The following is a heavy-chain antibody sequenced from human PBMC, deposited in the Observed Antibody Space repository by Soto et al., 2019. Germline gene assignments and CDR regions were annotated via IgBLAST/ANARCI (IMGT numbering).Heavy chain of an antibody. CDR2: INSDGSST. D-gene: IGHD6-19*01. CDR1: GFTFSTYN. J-gene: IGHJ4*02. Sequence: EVQLVESGGGLVQPGGSLRLSCGASGFTFSTYNMHWVRQGPGKGLVWVSRINSDGSSTRYADSVKGRFTISRDNAKNTLYLQMNSLRVEATAIYYCARGGAVSSGWYDGHWGLGNLVTVSS. CDR3: ARGGAVSSGWYDGH. V-gene: IGHV3-74*01.